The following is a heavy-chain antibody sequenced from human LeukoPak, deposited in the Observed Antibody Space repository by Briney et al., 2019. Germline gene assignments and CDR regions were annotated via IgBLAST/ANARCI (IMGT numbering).Heavy chain of an antibody. D-gene: IGHD2/OR15-2a*01. V-gene: IGHV4-59*01. CDR1: GGSISSYY. J-gene: IGHJ3*02. CDR2: IYYSGST. Sequence: SETLSLTCTVSGGSISSYYWSWIRQPPGKGLEWIGYIYYSGSTNYNPSLKRRVTISVDTSKNQFSLKLSSVTAADTAVYYCARELIFMATGAFDIWGQGTMVTVSS. CDR3: ARELIFMATGAFDI.